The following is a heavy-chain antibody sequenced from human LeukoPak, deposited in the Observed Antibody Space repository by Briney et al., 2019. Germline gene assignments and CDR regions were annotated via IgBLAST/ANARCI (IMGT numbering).Heavy chain of an antibody. CDR2: ISSSSTTI. CDR1: GFTFSSYS. V-gene: IGHV3-48*01. J-gene: IGHJ5*02. D-gene: IGHD3-10*01. Sequence: PGGSLRLSCAASGFTFSSYSMNWVRQAPGKGLEWVSYISSSSTTIYYADSVKGRFTISRDNAKNSLYLQMNSLRAEDTAVYYCTRDRAFTMIRGVITNWFDPWGQGTQVTVSS. CDR3: TRDRAFTMIRGVITNWFDP.